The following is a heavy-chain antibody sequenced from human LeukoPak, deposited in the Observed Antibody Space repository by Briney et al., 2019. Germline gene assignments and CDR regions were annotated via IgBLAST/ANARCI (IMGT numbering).Heavy chain of an antibody. CDR1: GFTFSTYG. V-gene: IGHV3-23*01. Sequence: RGSLRLSCAASGFTFSTYGMNWVRQAPGKGLEWVSAISAGGGNTYYADSVKGRFTISRDNSKNTLFLEMNSLRAEDTAVYYCAKEYSVRNQFDYWGQGTLVAVSS. D-gene: IGHD1-14*01. CDR3: AKEYSVRNQFDY. J-gene: IGHJ4*02. CDR2: ISAGGGNT.